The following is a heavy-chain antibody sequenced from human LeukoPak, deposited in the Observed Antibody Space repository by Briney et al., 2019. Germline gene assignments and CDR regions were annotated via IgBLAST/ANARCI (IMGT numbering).Heavy chain of an antibody. J-gene: IGHJ4*02. CDR2: INHSGST. V-gene: IGHV4-34*01. CDR3: ARGGFLKVDY. CDR1: GGSFSGYY. D-gene: IGHD3-3*01. Sequence: PSETLSLTCAVYGGSFSGYYWSWIRQPPGKGLEWIGEINHSGSTNYNPSLKSRVTISVDTSKNQFSLKLGSVTAADTAVYYCARGGFLKVDYWGQGTLVTVSS.